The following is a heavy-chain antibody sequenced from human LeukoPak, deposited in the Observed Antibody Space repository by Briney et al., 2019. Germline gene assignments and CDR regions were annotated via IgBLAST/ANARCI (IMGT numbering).Heavy chain of an antibody. CDR2: IRSKAYGGTT. V-gene: IGHV3-49*03. D-gene: IGHD2-2*01. Sequence: GGSLRLSCAASGFTFSSYAMSWFRQAPGKGLEWVGFIRSKAYGGTTEYAASVKGRFTISRDDSKSIAYLQMNSLKTEDTAVYYCTRDRSPHIVVVPAASYYWGQGTLVTVSS. CDR1: GFTFSSYA. CDR3: TRDRSPHIVVVPAASYY. J-gene: IGHJ4*02.